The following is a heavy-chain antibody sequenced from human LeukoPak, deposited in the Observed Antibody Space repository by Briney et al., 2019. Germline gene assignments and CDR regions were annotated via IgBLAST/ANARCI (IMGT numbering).Heavy chain of an antibody. CDR1: GFTFSSYA. Sequence: GGSLRLSCAASGFTFSSYAMHWVRQAPGKGLEWVAVISYDGSNKYYADSVKGRFTISRDNSKNTLYLQMSSLRAEDTAVYYCAKDGGTTVMFWYFDLWGRGTLVTVSS. CDR3: AKDGGTTVMFWYFDL. V-gene: IGHV3-30-3*01. CDR2: ISYDGSNK. J-gene: IGHJ2*01. D-gene: IGHD4-17*01.